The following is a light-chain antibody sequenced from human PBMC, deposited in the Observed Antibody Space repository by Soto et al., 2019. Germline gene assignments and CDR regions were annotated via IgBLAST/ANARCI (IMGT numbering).Light chain of an antibody. CDR1: QSISSNY. CDR2: GAS. V-gene: IGKV3-20*01. J-gene: IGKJ1*01. CDR3: QQYDDSMT. Sequence: EIVLTQSPGTLSLSPGARAPLSCRASQSISSNYLAWYQQKPGQAPRLLIYGASTRATGIPDRFSGSGSGTDFTLTISRLEPEDFAVYHCQQYDDSMTFGQGTKVDIK.